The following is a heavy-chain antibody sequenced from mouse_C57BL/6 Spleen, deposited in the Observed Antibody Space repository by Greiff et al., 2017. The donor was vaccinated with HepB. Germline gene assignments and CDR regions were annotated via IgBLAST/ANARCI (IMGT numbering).Heavy chain of an antibody. V-gene: IGHV5-17*01. CDR2: ISSGSSTI. D-gene: IGHD2-1*01. CDR1: GFTFSDYG. J-gene: IGHJ1*03. Sequence: DVQLQESGGGLVKPGGSLKLSCAASGFTFSDYGMHWVRQAPEKGLEWVAYISSGSSTIYYADTVKGRFTISRDNAKNTLFLQMTSLRSEDTAMYYCARPIYYGNYDWYFDVWGTGTTVTVSS. CDR3: ARPIYYGNYDWYFDV.